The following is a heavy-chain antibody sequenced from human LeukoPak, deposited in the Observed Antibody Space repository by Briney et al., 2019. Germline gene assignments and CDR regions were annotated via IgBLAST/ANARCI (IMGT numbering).Heavy chain of an antibody. CDR3: AKSLRVHDAFDV. V-gene: IGHV3-23*01. Sequence: PGGSLRLSCAASGFTFSSYAMHWVRQAPGKGLEWVSSISGSGATSYLADSVKGRFTISRDTSKNTVYLQMNNMSVEDTATYYCAKSLRVHDAFDVWGQGTLVTVSS. CDR2: ISGSGATS. J-gene: IGHJ3*01. CDR1: GFTFSSYA. D-gene: IGHD1-1*01.